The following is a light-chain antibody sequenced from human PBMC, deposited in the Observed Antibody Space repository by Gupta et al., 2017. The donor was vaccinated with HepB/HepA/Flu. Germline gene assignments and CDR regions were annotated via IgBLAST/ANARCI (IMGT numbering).Light chain of an antibody. CDR1: QSINSN. CDR3: QQYDNWPRLT. Sequence: EIVMTQSPATLSVSPGGRATLSCRASQSINSNLAWYQQKPGQPPRLLIYGASSRATGIPARFSGSGYGTEFTLTISSLQSEDVAIYYCQQYDNWPRLTFGGGTKVEIK. J-gene: IGKJ4*01. CDR2: GAS. V-gene: IGKV3-15*01.